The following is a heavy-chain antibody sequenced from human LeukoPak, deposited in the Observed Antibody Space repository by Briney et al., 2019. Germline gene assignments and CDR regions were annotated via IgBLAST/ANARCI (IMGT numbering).Heavy chain of an antibody. J-gene: IGHJ3*02. Sequence: GRSLRLSCAASGFTFSSYGMHWVRQAPGKGLEWVAVIWYDGSNKYYVDSVKGRFTISRDSSKNTLYLQMNSLRAEDTTVYYCARVPGSYESDAFDIWGQGTMVTVSS. CDR2: IWYDGSNK. D-gene: IGHD1-14*01. V-gene: IGHV3-33*01. CDR1: GFTFSSYG. CDR3: ARVPGSYESDAFDI.